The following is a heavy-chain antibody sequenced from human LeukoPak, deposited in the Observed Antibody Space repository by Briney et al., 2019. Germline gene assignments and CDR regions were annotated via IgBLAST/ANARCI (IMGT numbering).Heavy chain of an antibody. CDR2: IYTSGST. Sequence: KASETLSLTCTVSGGSISSYYWNWIRQPAGKGLEWIGHIYTSGSTNYNPALKSRVSMSVDTSKNQFSLELSSVTAADTAVYYCASSVDTAMVGGYWGQGTLVTVSS. D-gene: IGHD5-18*01. V-gene: IGHV4-4*07. CDR3: ASSVDTAMVGGY. CDR1: GGSISSYY. J-gene: IGHJ4*02.